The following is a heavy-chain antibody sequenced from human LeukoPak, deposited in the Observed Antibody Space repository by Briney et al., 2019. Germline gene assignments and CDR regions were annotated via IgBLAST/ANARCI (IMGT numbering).Heavy chain of an antibody. V-gene: IGHV3-30*01. D-gene: IGHD5-18*01. Sequence: PGGSLRLSCAASGFAFSTFAMHWVRQTPGKGLDWVSVISYGGSNKYYADSVKGRFTISRDNSKNTLYLQMNSLRPEDTAIYYCARVGYSLGRGDDAFDIWGQGTLVTVSS. CDR2: ISYGGSNK. J-gene: IGHJ3*02. CDR3: ARVGYSLGRGDDAFDI. CDR1: GFAFSTFA.